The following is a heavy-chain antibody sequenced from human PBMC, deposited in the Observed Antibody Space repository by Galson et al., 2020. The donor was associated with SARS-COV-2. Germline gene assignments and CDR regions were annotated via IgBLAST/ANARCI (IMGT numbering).Heavy chain of an antibody. CDR2: IYYSGST. Sequence: SETLSLTCTVPGGSISSYYWSWIRQPPGKGLEWIGYIYYSGSTNYNPSLKSRVTISVDTSKNQFSLKLSSVTAADTAVYYCARSDYGDTWYYFDYWGQGTLVTVSS. CDR3: ARSDYGDTWYYFDY. J-gene: IGHJ4*02. V-gene: IGHV4-59*01. D-gene: IGHD4-17*01. CDR1: GGSISSYY.